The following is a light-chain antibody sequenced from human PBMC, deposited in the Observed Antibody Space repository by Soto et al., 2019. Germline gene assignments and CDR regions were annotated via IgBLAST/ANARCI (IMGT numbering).Light chain of an antibody. V-gene: IGLV2-8*01. J-gene: IGLJ3*02. Sequence: QSALTQPPSAPGSPGQSVAISCTGTSSDVGGYRYVSWYQQHPGKAPKLIIYEVSKRPSGVPDRFSGSKSGNTASLTVSGLQAEDEADYYCSSYARNRDILFGGGTKLTVL. CDR1: SSDVGGYRY. CDR2: EVS. CDR3: SSYARNRDIL.